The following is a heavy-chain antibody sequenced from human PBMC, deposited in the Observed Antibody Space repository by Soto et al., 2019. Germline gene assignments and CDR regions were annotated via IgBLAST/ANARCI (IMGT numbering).Heavy chain of an antibody. D-gene: IGHD2-8*01. CDR2: ISNGGATV. J-gene: IGHJ3*02. CDR3: ARCFIGVGDAFDI. V-gene: IGHV3-11*01. CDR1: GFTFSDYY. Sequence: QVQLVESGGGLVKPGGSLRLSCAASGFTFSDYYMVWVRQAPGKGLEWISYISNGGATVYYADSVKGRFTISRDNGKNSMFLQMNSLTADATAVYYCARCFIGVGDAFDIWGRGTTVTVSS.